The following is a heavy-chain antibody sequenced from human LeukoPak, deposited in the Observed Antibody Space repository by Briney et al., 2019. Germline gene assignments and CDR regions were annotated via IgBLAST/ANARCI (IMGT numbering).Heavy chain of an antibody. CDR3: ARDRGLQFTNHFDY. Sequence: GGSLRLSCAASGFTFSSYAMHWVRQAPGKGLEWVAVISYDGSNKYYADSVKGRFTISRDNSKNTLYLQMNSLRAEDTAVYYCARDRGLQFTNHFDYWGQGTLVTVSS. V-gene: IGHV3-30*01. CDR2: ISYDGSNK. J-gene: IGHJ4*02. D-gene: IGHD5-24*01. CDR1: GFTFSSYA.